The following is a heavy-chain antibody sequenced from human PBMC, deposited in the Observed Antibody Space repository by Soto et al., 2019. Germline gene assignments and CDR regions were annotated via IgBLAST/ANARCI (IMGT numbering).Heavy chain of an antibody. CDR3: AKEEGYSSGGTEIDY. Sequence: EVQLLESGGGLVQPGGSLRLSCAASGFTFSSYAMSWVRQAPGKGLEWVSGISGSGVSTYSADSVKGRFTISRDNSKNSLYMRMNSLRAEDTAVYYCAKEEGYSSGGTEIDYWGQGTLVTVSS. CDR2: ISGSGVST. D-gene: IGHD6-19*01. V-gene: IGHV3-23*01. J-gene: IGHJ4*02. CDR1: GFTFSSYA.